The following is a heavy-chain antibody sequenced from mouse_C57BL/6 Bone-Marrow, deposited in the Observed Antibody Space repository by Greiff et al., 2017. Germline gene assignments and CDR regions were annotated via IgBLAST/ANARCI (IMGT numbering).Heavy chain of an antibody. CDR2: IRSKSNNYAT. CDR3: VSLRLDAMDY. Sequence: EVMLVESGGGLVQPKGSLKLSCAASGFSFNTYAMNWVRQAPGKGLEWVARIRSKSNNYATYYADSVKDRFTISRDDSESMLYLQMNNLKTEDTAMYYCVSLRLDAMDYWGQGTSVTVSS. CDR1: GFSFNTYA. J-gene: IGHJ4*01. V-gene: IGHV10-1*01.